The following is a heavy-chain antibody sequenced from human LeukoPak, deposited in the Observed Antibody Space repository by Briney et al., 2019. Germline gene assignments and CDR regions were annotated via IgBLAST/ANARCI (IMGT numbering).Heavy chain of an antibody. D-gene: IGHD4-17*01. CDR3: ASEYGDYGLDY. V-gene: IGHV3-30*01. Sequence: GGSLRLSCAASGFTFSSYAMHWVRQAPGKGLEWVAVISYDGSTKYYADSVKGRFTISRDNSKNTMYLQMNSLRAEDTAVYYCASEYGDYGLDYWGQGTLVTVSS. CDR1: GFTFSSYA. J-gene: IGHJ4*02. CDR2: ISYDGSTK.